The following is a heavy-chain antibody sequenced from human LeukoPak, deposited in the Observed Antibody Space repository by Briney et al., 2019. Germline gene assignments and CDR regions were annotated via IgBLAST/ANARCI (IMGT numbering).Heavy chain of an antibody. CDR2: ISGSGGST. V-gene: IGHV3-23*01. Sequence: HAGGSLRLSCAASGFTFSSYAMSWVRQAPGKGLEWVSAISGSGGSTYYADSVKGRFTISRDNSKNTLYLQMNSLRAEDTAVYYCAKTYSSSWYPDYWGQGTLVTVSA. CDR3: AKTYSSSWYPDY. J-gene: IGHJ4*02. D-gene: IGHD6-13*01. CDR1: GFTFSSYA.